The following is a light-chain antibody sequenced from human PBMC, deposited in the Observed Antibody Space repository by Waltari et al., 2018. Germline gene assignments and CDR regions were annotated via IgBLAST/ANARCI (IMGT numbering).Light chain of an antibody. CDR1: QSVSSY. J-gene: IGKJ4*02. Sequence: EIVLTQSPATLSLSPGERAALSCRDSQSVSSYLAWYPQKPGQAPRLRIDDAFNRATGIPARFSGSGSGTDFTLTITSLEPEDSAVYYCQHRSSWPLTFGGGTKVEI. CDR2: DAF. V-gene: IGKV3-11*01. CDR3: QHRSSWPLT.